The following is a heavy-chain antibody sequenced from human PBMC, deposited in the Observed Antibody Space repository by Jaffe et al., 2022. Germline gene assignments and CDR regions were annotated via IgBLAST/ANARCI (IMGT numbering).Heavy chain of an antibody. CDR1: GGSISSTTYY. J-gene: IGHJ4*02. CDR3: ARSVIITGYSFYHYFDY. V-gene: IGHV4-61*02. D-gene: IGHD5-18*01. CDR2: VHTTGST. Sequence: QVQLQESGPGLVKPSQTLSLTCTVSGGSISSTTYYWSWIRQPAGKGLEWIGRVHTTGSTNYNPSLKSRVTISVDTSKNQFSLKLTSVTAADTAVYYCARSVIITGYSFYHYFDYWGQGTLVTVSS.